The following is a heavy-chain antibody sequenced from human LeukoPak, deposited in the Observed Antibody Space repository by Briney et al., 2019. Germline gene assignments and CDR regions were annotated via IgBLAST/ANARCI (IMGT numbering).Heavy chain of an antibody. J-gene: IGHJ4*02. Sequence: SVKVSCKASGGTSSSYAISWVRQAPGQGLEWMGGIIPIFGTANYAQKFQGRVTITTDESTSTAYMELSSLRSEDTAVYYCARGYYDSSGYGYWGRGTLVTVSS. D-gene: IGHD3-22*01. V-gene: IGHV1-69*05. CDR1: GGTSSSYA. CDR3: ARGYYDSSGYGY. CDR2: IIPIFGTA.